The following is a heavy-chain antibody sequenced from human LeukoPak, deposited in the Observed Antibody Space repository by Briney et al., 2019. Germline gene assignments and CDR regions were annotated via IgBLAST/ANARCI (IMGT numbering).Heavy chain of an antibody. CDR3: ARARGDYDWFDP. Sequence: PSGGSLRFSCAASGFTFSSYSMNWVRQAPGKGLEWVSYISSSSTIYYADSVKVRFTISRDNAKNSLYLPMNSLRAEDTAVYYCARARGDYDWFDPWGQGTLVTVSS. CDR2: ISSSSTI. V-gene: IGHV3-48*01. J-gene: IGHJ5*02. CDR1: GFTFSSYS. D-gene: IGHD4-17*01.